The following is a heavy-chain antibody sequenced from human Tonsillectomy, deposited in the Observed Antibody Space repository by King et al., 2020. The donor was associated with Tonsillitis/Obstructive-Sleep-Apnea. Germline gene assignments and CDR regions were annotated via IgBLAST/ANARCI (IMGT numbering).Heavy chain of an antibody. J-gene: IGHJ4*02. CDR3: AKVPYDSSGYYYDY. Sequence: EVQLVESGGGLVQPGGSLRLSCAASGFTFSSYAMTWVRQAPGKGLEWVSSISRGGGSTYYADSVKGRFTISRDNSKNTLYLQMNSLRAEDTAVYYCAKVPYDSSGYYYDYWGQGTLVTVSS. D-gene: IGHD3-22*01. V-gene: IGHV3-23*04. CDR2: ISRGGGST. CDR1: GFTFSSYA.